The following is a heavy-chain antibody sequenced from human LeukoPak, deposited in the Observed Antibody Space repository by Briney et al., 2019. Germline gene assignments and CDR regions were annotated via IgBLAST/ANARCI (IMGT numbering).Heavy chain of an antibody. CDR1: GFTFSSYW. D-gene: IGHD6-6*01. V-gene: IGHV3-74*01. CDR2: INSDGSST. Sequence: GGSLRLSCAASGFTFSSYWMHWVRQAPGKGLVWVSHINSDGSSTNYADSVKGRFTISRDNAKNTLYLQMNSLRAEDTAVYYCARTGIAARPTLWFDPWGQGTLVTVSS. J-gene: IGHJ5*02. CDR3: ARTGIAARPTLWFDP.